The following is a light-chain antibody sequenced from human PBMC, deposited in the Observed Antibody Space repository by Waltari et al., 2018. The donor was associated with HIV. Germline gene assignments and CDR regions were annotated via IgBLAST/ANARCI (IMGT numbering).Light chain of an antibody. CDR2: DAS. Sequence: EIVLSQSPASLSLSPGERATLSCRASQSLSNHLAWYQQKPGQAPRLLICDASTRVTGIPARFRGSGSGTDFTLTISSLDPGDFAIYYCQHRGDWYTFGQGTKLEI. CDR1: QSLSNH. CDR3: QHRGDWYT. J-gene: IGKJ2*01. V-gene: IGKV3-11*01.